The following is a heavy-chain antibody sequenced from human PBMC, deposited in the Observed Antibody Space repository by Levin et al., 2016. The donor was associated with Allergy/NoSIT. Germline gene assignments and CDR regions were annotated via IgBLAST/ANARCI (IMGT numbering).Heavy chain of an antibody. Sequence: WIRQPPGKGLEWVSYISSSSSYTNYADSVKGRFTISRDNAKNSLYLQMNSLRAEDTAVYYCARGKSLDSSGYYGYFQHWGQGTLVTVSS. D-gene: IGHD3-22*01. V-gene: IGHV3-11*05. CDR3: ARGKSLDSSGYYGYFQH. CDR2: ISSSSSYT. J-gene: IGHJ1*01.